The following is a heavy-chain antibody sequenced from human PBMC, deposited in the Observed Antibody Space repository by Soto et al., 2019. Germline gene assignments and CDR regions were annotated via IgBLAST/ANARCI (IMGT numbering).Heavy chain of an antibody. D-gene: IGHD3-3*01. CDR2: TYYRSKWYN. CDR3: AISLFFCCNGCPTSYLYF. J-gene: IGHJ1*01. Sequence: SHALSRTGARSGGSVATDSPSCIWFRQSQSRGLEWLGRTYYRSKWYNDYAVSVKSRITINPDTSKNQISLQLNSVTPEDTAVYHCAISLFFCCNGCPTSYLYF. V-gene: IGHV6-1*01. CDR1: GGSVATDSPS.